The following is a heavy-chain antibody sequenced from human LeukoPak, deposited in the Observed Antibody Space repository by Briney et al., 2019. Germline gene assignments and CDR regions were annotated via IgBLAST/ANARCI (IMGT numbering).Heavy chain of an antibody. V-gene: IGHV3-53*01. J-gene: IGHJ6*03. D-gene: IGHD6-6*01. Sequence: GGSLRLSCAASGFTVSSNYMSWVRQAPGKGLEWVSVIYIGGSTYYADSVKGRFTISRDNSKNTLYLQMNSLRAEDTAVYYCARDSGRIAAGYYMDVWGKGTTVSVSS. CDR3: ARDSGRIAAGYYMDV. CDR2: IYIGGST. CDR1: GFTVSSNY.